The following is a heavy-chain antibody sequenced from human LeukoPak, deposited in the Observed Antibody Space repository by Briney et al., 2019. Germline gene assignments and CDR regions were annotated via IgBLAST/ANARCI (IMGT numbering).Heavy chain of an antibody. Sequence: SQTLSLTCAVSGGSISSGGYSWSWIRQPPGKGLEWIGYIYHSGSTYYNPSLKSRVTISVDTSKNQFSLKLSSVTAADTAVYYCASSPLVPAAYYFDYWGQGTLVTVSS. D-gene: IGHD2-2*01. CDR1: GGSISSGGYS. V-gene: IGHV4-30-2*01. CDR3: ASSPLVPAAYYFDY. J-gene: IGHJ4*02. CDR2: IYHSGST.